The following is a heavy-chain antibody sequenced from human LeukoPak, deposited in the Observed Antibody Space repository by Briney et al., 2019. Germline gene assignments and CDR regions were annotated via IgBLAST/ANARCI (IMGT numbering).Heavy chain of an antibody. J-gene: IGHJ5*02. Sequence: GGSLRLSCAASGFTFSSYAMSWVRQAPGKGLEWVSTITNSGSNTYDADSVKGRFTISRDNSKNTLYLQMNSLRAEDTAVYYCARDERIAAAGNPWGQGTLVTVSS. CDR1: GFTFSSYA. V-gene: IGHV3-23*01. CDR3: ARDERIAAAGNP. D-gene: IGHD6-13*01. CDR2: ITNSGSNT.